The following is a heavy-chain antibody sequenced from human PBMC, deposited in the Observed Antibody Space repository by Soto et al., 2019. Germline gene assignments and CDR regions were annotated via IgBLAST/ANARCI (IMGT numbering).Heavy chain of an antibody. J-gene: IGHJ6*02. V-gene: IGHV1-2*02. Sequence: ASVKVSCKASGYTFTGYYMHWVRQAPGQGLEWMGWINPNSGGTSYAQKFRGRVTMTRDTSISTAYMELSRLRSDDTAVYYCASGHTASRIYYYYYYGMDVWGQGTTVTVSS. D-gene: IGHD2-15*01. CDR3: ASGHTASRIYYYYYYGMDV. CDR2: INPNSGGT. CDR1: GYTFTGYY.